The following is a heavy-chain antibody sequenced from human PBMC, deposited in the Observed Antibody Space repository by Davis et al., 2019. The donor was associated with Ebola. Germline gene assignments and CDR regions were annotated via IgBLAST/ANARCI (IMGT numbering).Heavy chain of an antibody. CDR3: ARGWDYLYYYYGMDV. CDR1: GYTLTELS. D-gene: IGHD1-7*01. V-gene: IGHV1-24*01. J-gene: IGHJ6*02. CDR2: FDPEDGET. Sequence: ASVKVSCKVSGYTLTELSMHWVRQAPGKGLEWMGGFDPEDGETIYAQKFQGRVTMTTDTSTSTAYMELRSLRSDDTAVYYCARGWDYLYYYYGMDVWGQGTTVTVSS.